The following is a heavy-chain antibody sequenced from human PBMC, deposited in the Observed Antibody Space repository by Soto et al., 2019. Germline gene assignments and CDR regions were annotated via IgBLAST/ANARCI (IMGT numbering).Heavy chain of an antibody. CDR3: AKDLHPTIAAAGTPHNCFDP. D-gene: IGHD6-13*01. Sequence: GGSLRLSCAASGFTFSSYAMSWVRQAPGKGLEWVSAISGSGGSTYYADSVKGRFTISRDNSKNTLYLQMNSLRAEDTAVYYCAKDLHPTIAAAGTPHNCFDPWGQGTLVTVSS. CDR2: ISGSGGST. V-gene: IGHV3-23*01. J-gene: IGHJ5*02. CDR1: GFTFSSYA.